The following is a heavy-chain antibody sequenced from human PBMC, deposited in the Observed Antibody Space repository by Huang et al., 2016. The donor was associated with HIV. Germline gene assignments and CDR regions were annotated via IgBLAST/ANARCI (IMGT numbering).Heavy chain of an antibody. J-gene: IGHJ3*02. D-gene: IGHD2-2*02. Sequence: QVQLVHSGGEVKKPGASVKVSCKASGYDFTSYGVSWVRQAPGQGLEWGGWSGSHNGDTNYAQRFQGRVTLTTDTSTNTAYMEMRSLRSDDTAIYYWARDPWYTNVWKRNAASVIWGQGTMVIVSS. CDR2: SGSHNGDT. CDR3: ARDPWYTNVWKRNAASVI. V-gene: IGHV1-18*01. CDR1: GYDFTSYG.